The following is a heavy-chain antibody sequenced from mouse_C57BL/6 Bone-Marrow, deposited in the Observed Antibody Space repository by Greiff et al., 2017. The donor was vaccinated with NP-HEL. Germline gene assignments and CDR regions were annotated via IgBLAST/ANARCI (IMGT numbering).Heavy chain of an antibody. V-gene: IGHV3-6*01. D-gene: IGHD1-1*01. CDR1: GYSITSGYY. J-gene: IGHJ4*01. CDR2: ISYDGSN. Sequence: EVKLVESGPGLVKPSQSLSLSCSVSGYSITSGYYWNWIRQFPGNKLEWMGYISYDGSNNYNPSLKNRISITRDTSKNQFFLKLNSVTTEDTATYYCARTPNYYGSSYDAMDYWGQGTSVTVSS. CDR3: ARTPNYYGSSYDAMDY.